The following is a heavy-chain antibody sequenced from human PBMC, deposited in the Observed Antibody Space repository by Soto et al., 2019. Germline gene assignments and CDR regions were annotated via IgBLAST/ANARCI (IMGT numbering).Heavy chain of an antibody. J-gene: IGHJ4*02. CDR2: YSLSGTT. CDR3: ARGMTPPGAPAWYYFDS. D-gene: IGHD2-8*02. CDR1: GASIAGSSY. V-gene: IGHV4-4*07. Sequence: SETLSLTCSVSGASIAGSSYWSWIRQPAGKGLEWIGRYSLSGTTNYSPSLRSRVTMSADVSKNQFSLRLTSVTAADTALYYCARGMTPPGAPAWYYFDSWGQGTLVTVSS.